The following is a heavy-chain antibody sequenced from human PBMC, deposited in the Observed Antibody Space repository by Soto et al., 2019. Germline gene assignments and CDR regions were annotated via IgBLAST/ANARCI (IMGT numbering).Heavy chain of an antibody. Sequence: ASVKVSCKASGYTFTGYYMHCVRQAPGQGLEWMGWINPNSGGTNYAQKFQGRVTMTRDTSISTAYMELSRLRSDDTAVYYCARDGTDSLSRYYGMDVWGQGTTVTVSS. J-gene: IGHJ6*02. CDR3: ARDGTDSLSRYYGMDV. CDR1: GYTFTGYY. V-gene: IGHV1-2*02. D-gene: IGHD1-26*01. CDR2: INPNSGGT.